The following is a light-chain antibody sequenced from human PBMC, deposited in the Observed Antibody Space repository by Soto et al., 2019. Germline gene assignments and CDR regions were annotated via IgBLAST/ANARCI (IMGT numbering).Light chain of an antibody. J-gene: IGKJ5*01. CDR3: QQYNNWPPT. CDR1: QSVSSY. Sequence: ESGLTQSPATLSLSPGERATLSFMTSQSVSSYLAWYQQKPGQAPRLLIYDASNRATGIPARFSGSGSGTEFTLTISSLQSEDFAVYYCQQYNNWPPTFGQGTRLEIK. V-gene: IGKV3-11*01. CDR2: DAS.